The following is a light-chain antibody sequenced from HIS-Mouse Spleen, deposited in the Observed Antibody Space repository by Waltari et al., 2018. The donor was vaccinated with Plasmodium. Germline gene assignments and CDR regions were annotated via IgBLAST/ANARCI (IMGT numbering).Light chain of an antibody. CDR2: KAS. Sequence: DIQMTQSPSTLSASVGDRVTITCRASQSISSRLAWYQKKPGEAPKLLIYKASSLESGVPSRFSGSGSGTEFTLTISSLQPDDFATYYCQQYNSYSWTFGQGTKVEIK. J-gene: IGKJ1*01. CDR1: QSISSR. CDR3: QQYNSYSWT. V-gene: IGKV1-5*03.